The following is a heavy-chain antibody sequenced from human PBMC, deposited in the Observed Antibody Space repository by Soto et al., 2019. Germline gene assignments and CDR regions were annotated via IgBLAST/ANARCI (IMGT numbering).Heavy chain of an antibody. CDR1: GFTVSSNY. Sequence: EVQLVESGGGLVQPGGSLRLSCAASGFTVSSNYMSWVRQAPGKGLEWVSVIYSGGSTYYADSVKGRFTISRDNSKNTLYLQINSLRAEDTAVYYCARDRGDYGDYSFAFDIWGQGTMVTVSS. J-gene: IGHJ3*02. CDR3: ARDRGDYGDYSFAFDI. V-gene: IGHV3-66*01. CDR2: IYSGGST. D-gene: IGHD4-17*01.